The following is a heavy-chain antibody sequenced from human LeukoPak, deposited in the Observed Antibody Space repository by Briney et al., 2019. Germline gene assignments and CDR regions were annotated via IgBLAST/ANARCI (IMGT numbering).Heavy chain of an antibody. D-gene: IGHD6-13*01. Sequence: KPSETLSLTCTVSGVSISSYYWSWIRQPPGKGLEWIGYIYYSGSTDYNPSLKSRVTISVDTSKNQFSLKLSSVTAADTAVYYCARDGGSSWYTPYYYYGMDVWGQGTTVTVSS. CDR3: ARDGGSSWYTPYYYYGMDV. CDR1: GVSISSYY. J-gene: IGHJ6*02. V-gene: IGHV4-59*01. CDR2: IYYSGST.